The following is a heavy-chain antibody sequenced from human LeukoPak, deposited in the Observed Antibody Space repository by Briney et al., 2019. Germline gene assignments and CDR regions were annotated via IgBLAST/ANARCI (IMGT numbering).Heavy chain of an antibody. V-gene: IGHV4-61*01. D-gene: IGHD2-15*01. CDR3: ARGSCSGGSCYHGLDY. J-gene: IGHJ4*02. Sequence: SETLSLTCTVSGGSVSSGSYYWSWIRQPPGKGLEWIGYIYYNEITNYKSSLKSRVTISIDTSKNQFSLKLSSVTAADTAVYYCARGSCSGGSCYHGLDYWGQGTLVTVSS. CDR1: GGSVSSGSYY. CDR2: IYYNEIT.